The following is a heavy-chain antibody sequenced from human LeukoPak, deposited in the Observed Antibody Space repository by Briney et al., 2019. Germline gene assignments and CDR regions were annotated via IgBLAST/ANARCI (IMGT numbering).Heavy chain of an antibody. D-gene: IGHD1-7*01. CDR2: ISSNGGST. CDR3: ARGTGTMYTD. V-gene: IGHV3-64*01. Sequence: GGSLRLSCAASGFTFSIYAMHWVRQAPGKGLEYVSAISSNGGSTYYANSVKGRFTISRGNSKNTLYLQMGSLRAEDMAVYYCARGTGTMYTDWGQGTLVTVSS. CDR1: GFTFSIYA. J-gene: IGHJ4*02.